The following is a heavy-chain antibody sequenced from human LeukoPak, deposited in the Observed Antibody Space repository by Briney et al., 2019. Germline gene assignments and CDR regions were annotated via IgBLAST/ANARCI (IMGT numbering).Heavy chain of an antibody. D-gene: IGHD1-1*01. CDR1: GYTFTSYA. Sequence: ASVKVSCKASGYTFTSYAMHWVRQAPGQRLEWMGWMNIGNSDTKYSQKFQGRVTITRDTSASTVYMELSSLRSEDTAVYYCARDRQTGTTWSYSWFDPWGQGTLVTVSS. J-gene: IGHJ5*02. V-gene: IGHV1-3*04. CDR2: MNIGNSDT. CDR3: ARDRQTGTTWSYSWFDP.